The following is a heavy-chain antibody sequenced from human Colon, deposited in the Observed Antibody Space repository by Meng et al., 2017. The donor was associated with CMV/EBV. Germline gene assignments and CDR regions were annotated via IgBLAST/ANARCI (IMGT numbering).Heavy chain of an antibody. CDR3: ARDVFRGGAFDI. V-gene: IGHV3-48*03. CDR1: GFSFDYYE. D-gene: IGHD2-15*01. J-gene: IGHJ3*02. CDR2: ISSSSMTI. Sequence: GESLKISCAASGFSFDYYEMNWVRQAPGKGLEWISYISSSSMTIQYAESVKGRVTISRDNAKNSLYLQMNGLRAEDTAVYYCARDVFRGGAFDIWGQGTMVTVSS.